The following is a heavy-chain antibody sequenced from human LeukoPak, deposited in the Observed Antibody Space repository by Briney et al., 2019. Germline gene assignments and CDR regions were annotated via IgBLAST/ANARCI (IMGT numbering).Heavy chain of an antibody. CDR3: ARDDAPELGNDY. V-gene: IGHV3-23*01. D-gene: IGHD7-27*01. CDR2: ISGSGGST. CDR1: GFSFRSYA. Sequence: GGSLRLSCAASGFSFRSYAMSWVRQAPGKGLEWVSAISGSGGSTYYADSVKGRFTISRDNAKNSLYLQMNSLRAEDTAVYYCARDDAPELGNDYWGQGTLVTVSS. J-gene: IGHJ4*02.